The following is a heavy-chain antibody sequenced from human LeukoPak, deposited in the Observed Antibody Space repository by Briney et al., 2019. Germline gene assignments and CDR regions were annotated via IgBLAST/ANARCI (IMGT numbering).Heavy chain of an antibody. J-gene: IGHJ4*02. D-gene: IGHD6-19*01. CDR2: ISSSSTI. CDR1: GFTFSSYN. Sequence: GESLRLSCAASGFTFSSYNMNWVRQAPGKGLEWVSSISSSSTIYYADSVKGRFTISRDNAKNSLYLQMNSLRAEDTAVYYCARDRGSGWYVDYWGQGTLVTVSS. V-gene: IGHV3-69-1*02. CDR3: ARDRGSGWYVDY.